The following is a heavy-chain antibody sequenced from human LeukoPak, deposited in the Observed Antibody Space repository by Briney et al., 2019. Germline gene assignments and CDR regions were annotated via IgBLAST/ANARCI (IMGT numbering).Heavy chain of an antibody. CDR1: GFTSHEYA. CDR3: AKETSRYSGSYLEFDC. CDR2: ISWNSGII. V-gene: IGHV3-9*02. Sequence: GGSLRLSCAASGFTSHEYAMHWVRQAPGKGLEWVSGISWNSGIIDYADSVKGRFTISRDNAKNSLFLQMNSLRPEDMALYYCAKETSRYSGSYLEFDCWGRGTLVTVSS. D-gene: IGHD1-26*01. J-gene: IGHJ4*02.